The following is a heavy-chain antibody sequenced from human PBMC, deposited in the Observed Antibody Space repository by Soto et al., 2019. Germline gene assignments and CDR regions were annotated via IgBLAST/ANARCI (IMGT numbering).Heavy chain of an antibody. J-gene: IGHJ5*02. CDR1: CGKSRDLG. V-gene: IGHV4-4*07. CDR3: ARGLAGAGTNWFDP. D-gene: IGHD6-19*01. CDR2: IYTSGST. Sequence: CLRWSVACGKSRDLGGRWISKHAGKGLEWIGRIYTSGSTNYNPSLKSRVTMSVDTSKDQFSLKLSSVTAADTAVYYCARGLAGAGTNWFDPWGQGTPVTGSP.